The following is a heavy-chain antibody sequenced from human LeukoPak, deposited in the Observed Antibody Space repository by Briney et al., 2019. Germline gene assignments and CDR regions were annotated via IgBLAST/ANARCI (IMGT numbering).Heavy chain of an antibody. D-gene: IGHD3-16*01. V-gene: IGHV3-9*03. CDR2: ITWNSDNI. CDR3: AKGGGGRLIYYYYMDV. CDR1: GFTFDDYA. Sequence: GRSLRLSCAASGFTFDDYAMHWVRQAPGKGLEWVSGITWNSDNIEYADSVKGRFTISRDNAKNSLYLQMNSLRAEDLALYYCAKGGGGRLIYYYYMDVWGKGTTVTVSS. J-gene: IGHJ6*03.